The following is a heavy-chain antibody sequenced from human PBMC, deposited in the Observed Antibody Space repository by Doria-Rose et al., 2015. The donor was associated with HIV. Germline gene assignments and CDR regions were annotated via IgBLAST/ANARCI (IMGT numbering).Heavy chain of an antibody. V-gene: IGHV2-26*01. CDR3: ARIKSSRWYHKYYFDF. Sequence: SGPVLVKPTETLTLTCTVSGVSLSSPGMGVSWIRQPPGKALEWLANIFSDDERSYKTSLKSRLTISRCTSKSQVFLTMTDMDRVDTATYYCARIKSSRWYHKYYFDFWGQGTLVIVSA. CDR2: IFSDDER. D-gene: IGHD6-13*01. J-gene: IGHJ4*02. CDR1: GVSLSSPGMG.